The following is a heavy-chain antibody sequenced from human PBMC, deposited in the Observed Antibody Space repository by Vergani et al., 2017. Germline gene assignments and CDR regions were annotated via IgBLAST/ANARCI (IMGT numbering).Heavy chain of an antibody. D-gene: IGHD1-14*01. CDR1: GFTFSSYA. V-gene: IGHV3-23*01. CDR3: AKSAEPGLGDYYYYYMDV. J-gene: IGHJ6*03. Sequence: EVQLLESGGGLVQPGGSLRLSCAASGFTFSSYAMSWVRQAPGKGLEWVSAISGSGGSTYYADSVKGRFTISRDNSKNTLYLQMNSLRAEDTAVYYCAKSAEPGLGDYYYYYMDVWGKGTTVTVSS. CDR2: ISGSGGST.